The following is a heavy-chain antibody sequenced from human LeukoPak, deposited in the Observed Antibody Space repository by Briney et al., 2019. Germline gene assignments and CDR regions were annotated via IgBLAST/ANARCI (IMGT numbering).Heavy chain of an antibody. CDR3: ARLFSSRGPSDC. D-gene: IGHD6-13*01. CDR2: RYHSGGS. Sequence: SGTLSLTCAVSGASIRNNHWCTWVRQPPGKGLEWIGERYHSGGSNYNPSLKSRVTISADTSKNQFSLRLSSVTAADTAVYYCARLFSSRGPSDCWGQGTLVTVSS. CDR1: GASIRNNHW. V-gene: IGHV4-4*02. J-gene: IGHJ4*02.